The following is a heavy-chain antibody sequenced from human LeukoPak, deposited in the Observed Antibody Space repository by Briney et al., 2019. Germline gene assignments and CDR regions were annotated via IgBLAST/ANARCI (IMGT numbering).Heavy chain of an antibody. J-gene: IGHJ4*02. Sequence: SETLSLTCTVSGGSISSYYWSWIRQPPGKGLEWIGYIYYSGSTNYNPSLKSRVTISVDTSKNQFSLKLSSVTAADTAVYYCARASDGSGSVTDYWGQGTLVTVSS. V-gene: IGHV4-59*01. CDR3: ARASDGSGSVTDY. D-gene: IGHD3-10*01. CDR2: IYYSGST. CDR1: GGSISSYY.